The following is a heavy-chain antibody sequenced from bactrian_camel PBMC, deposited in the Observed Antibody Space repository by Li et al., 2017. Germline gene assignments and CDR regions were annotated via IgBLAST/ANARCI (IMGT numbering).Heavy chain of an antibody. Sequence: HVQLVESGGGSVEPGGSLRLSCTGSGYSYRTYSMAWFRQVPGKERKGVAAIDSDGSTSYADSVKGRFTISQDNAKNTLYLQMNSLKPEDTAMYYCAANLNGWNGDALSPDKYNNYGQGTQVTVS. CDR3: AANLNGWNGDALSPDKYNN. D-gene: IGHD1*01. J-gene: IGHJ4*01. CDR2: IDSDGST. V-gene: IGHV3S53*01. CDR1: GYSYRTYS.